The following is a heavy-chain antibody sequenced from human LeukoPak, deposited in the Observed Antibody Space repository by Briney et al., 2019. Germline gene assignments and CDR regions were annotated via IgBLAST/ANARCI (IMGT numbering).Heavy chain of an antibody. CDR1: GFTFSSYA. CDR3: ASYRDYYGSGTAKGYFDY. D-gene: IGHD3-10*01. V-gene: IGHV3-23*01. CDR2: ISGSGGST. Sequence: GGSLRLSCAASGFTFSSYAMSWVRQAPGKGLEWVSAISGSGGSTYYADSVKGRFTISRDNSKNTLYLQMNSLRAEDTAVYYCASYRDYYGSGTAKGYFDYWAREPWSPSPQ. J-gene: IGHJ4*02.